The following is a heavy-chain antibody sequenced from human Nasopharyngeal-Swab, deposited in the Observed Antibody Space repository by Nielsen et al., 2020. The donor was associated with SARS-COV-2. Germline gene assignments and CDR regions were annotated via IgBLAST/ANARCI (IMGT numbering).Heavy chain of an antibody. CDR2: IYHSGST. V-gene: IGHV4-30-2*01. CDR1: GGSISSGGYS. CDR3: AVLEWLRGWFDP. D-gene: IGHD3-3*01. J-gene: IGHJ5*02. Sequence: SETLSLTCAVSGGSISSGGYSWSWIRQPPGKGLEWIGYIYHSGSTYYNPSLKSRVTISVDRSKNQFSLKLSSVTAADTAVYYCAVLEWLRGWFDPWGQGTLVTVSS.